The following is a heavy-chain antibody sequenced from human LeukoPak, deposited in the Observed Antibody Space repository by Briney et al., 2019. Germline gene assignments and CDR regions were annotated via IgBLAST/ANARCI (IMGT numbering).Heavy chain of an antibody. D-gene: IGHD6-13*01. CDR3: ARNKESNSWYPVFDY. CDR1: GDSITSDKW. Sequence: SETLSLTCAVSGDSITSDKWWTWVRQPPGKGLEWIGEIHHSKSSNYYPSLKSRVTISVDKSKNQFSLELNSVTAADTAVYYCARNKESNSWYPVFDYWGQGTLVTVSS. J-gene: IGHJ4*02. V-gene: IGHV4-4*02. CDR2: IHHSKSS.